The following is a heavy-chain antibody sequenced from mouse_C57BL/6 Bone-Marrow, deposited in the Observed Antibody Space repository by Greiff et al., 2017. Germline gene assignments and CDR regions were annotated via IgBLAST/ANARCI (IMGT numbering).Heavy chain of an antibody. J-gene: IGHJ2*01. CDR2: IDPENGDT. D-gene: IGHD1-2*01. CDR3: TTSPTTAVDY. CDR1: GFNIKDDY. Sequence: VQLQQSGAELVRPGASVKLSCTASGFNIKDDYMHWVKQRPEQGLEWIGWIDPENGDTEYASKFQGKATITADTSSNTAYLQLSSLTSEDTAVYYCTTSPTTAVDYWGQGTTLTVSS. V-gene: IGHV14-4*01.